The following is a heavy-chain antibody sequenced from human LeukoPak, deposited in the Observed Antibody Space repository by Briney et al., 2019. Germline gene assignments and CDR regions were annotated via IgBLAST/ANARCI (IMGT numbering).Heavy chain of an antibody. CDR2: IYHSGST. Sequence: SETLSLTCTVSGGSISTYYWNWIRQPPGKGLEWIGYIYHSGSTNYNPSLQSRVTISVDTSKNQFSLKLSSVTAADTAVYYCAGGIQLNWFDPWGQGTLVTVSS. V-gene: IGHV4-4*09. J-gene: IGHJ5*02. D-gene: IGHD5-18*01. CDR1: GGSISTYY. CDR3: AGGIQLNWFDP.